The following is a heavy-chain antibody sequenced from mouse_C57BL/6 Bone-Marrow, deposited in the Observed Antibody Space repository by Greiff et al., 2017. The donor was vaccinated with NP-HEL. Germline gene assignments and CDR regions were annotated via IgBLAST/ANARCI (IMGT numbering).Heavy chain of an antibody. CDR2: IDPEDGNT. J-gene: IGHJ4*01. Sequence: EVQLVESGAELVRPGASVQLSCTASGFNIKDYYMHWVKQRPEQGLEWIGSIDPEDGNTEYAPKFQGKATMPADPASDTAYLQLSSLTSEDTAVYYCTTDTTVVDAMDYWGQGTSVTVSS. CDR1: GFNIKDYY. V-gene: IGHV14-1*01. CDR3: TTDTTVVDAMDY. D-gene: IGHD1-1*01.